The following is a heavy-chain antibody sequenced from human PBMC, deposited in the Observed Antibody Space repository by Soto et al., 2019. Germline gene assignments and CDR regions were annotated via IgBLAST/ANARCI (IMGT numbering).Heavy chain of an antibody. Sequence: PSETLSLTCAVSGGSISSGGYSWSWIRQPPGKGLEWIGYIYHSGSTCYNPSLKSRVTISVDRSKNQFSLKLSSVTAADTAVYYCSRGGYSAGTRAYYYYGMDVWGQGTTVTVSS. CDR3: SRGGYSAGTRAYYYYGMDV. J-gene: IGHJ6*02. CDR2: IYHSGST. CDR1: GGSISSGGYS. V-gene: IGHV4-30-2*01. D-gene: IGHD1-7*01.